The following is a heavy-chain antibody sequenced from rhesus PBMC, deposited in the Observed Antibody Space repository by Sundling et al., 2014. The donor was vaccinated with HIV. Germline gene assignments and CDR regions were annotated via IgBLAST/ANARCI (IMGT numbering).Heavy chain of an antibody. V-gene: IGHV4S9*01. CDR2: IYGNSANT. D-gene: IGHD1-44*01. J-gene: IGHJ4*01. CDR3: GRDLEGIVVPMFDF. CDR1: GGPISGYFY. Sequence: QVQLQESGPGLVKPSETLSLTCAVSGGPISGYFYWNWIRQPPGKGLEWIGNIYGNSANTYYNPFLKSRVAISIDTSKNQFFLKLSSVTAADTAVYNCGRDLEGIVVPMFDFWGQGVLVAVSS.